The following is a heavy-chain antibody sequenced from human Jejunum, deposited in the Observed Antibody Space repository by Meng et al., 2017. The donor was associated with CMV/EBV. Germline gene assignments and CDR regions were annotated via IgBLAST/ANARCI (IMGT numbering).Heavy chain of an antibody. CDR2: IHYDGSIK. D-gene: IGHD3-10*01. V-gene: IGHV3-30*02. Sequence: LSWEASGFTFTTSGMHWVRQAPGKGLEWVAYIHYDGSIKLYTDSVKGRFTISRDNSKNSFYLQMNSLRPEDTALYYCVKDPELYYWGQGTLVTVSS. CDR3: VKDPELYY. J-gene: IGHJ4*02. CDR1: GFTFTTSG.